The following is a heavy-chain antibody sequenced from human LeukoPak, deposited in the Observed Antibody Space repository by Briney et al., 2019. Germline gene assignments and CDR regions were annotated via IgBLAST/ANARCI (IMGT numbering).Heavy chain of an antibody. Sequence: SQTLSLTCTVSGGSISSGDYYWSWIRQPPGKGLEWVGYIYYSGSTYYNPSLTSRVTISVDTSKNQFSMKLSSVTAADTAVYYCAKAPAAMPRHMDAFDIWGQGTMVTVSS. CDR2: IYYSGST. CDR3: AKAPAAMPRHMDAFDI. J-gene: IGHJ3*02. V-gene: IGHV4-30-4*01. CDR1: GGSISSGDYY. D-gene: IGHD2-2*01.